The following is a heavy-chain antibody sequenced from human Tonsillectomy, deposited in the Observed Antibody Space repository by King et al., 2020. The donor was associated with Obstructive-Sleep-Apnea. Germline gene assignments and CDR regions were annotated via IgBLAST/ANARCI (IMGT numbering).Heavy chain of an antibody. J-gene: IGHJ3*02. V-gene: IGHV4-31*03. Sequence: VQLQESGPGLVKPSQTLSLTCTVSGGSISSVGYYWSWIRQHPGKGLEWIGYSYYSGSTYYNPSLKSRVTISVDTSKNQFSLKLSSVTAADTAVYYCARGAMTLGAFDIWGQGTMVTVSS. CDR1: GGSISSVGYY. CDR3: ARGAMTLGAFDI. CDR2: SYYSGST. D-gene: IGHD2-2*01.